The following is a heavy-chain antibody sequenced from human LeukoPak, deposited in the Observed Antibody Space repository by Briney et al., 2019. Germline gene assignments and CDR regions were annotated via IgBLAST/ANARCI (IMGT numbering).Heavy chain of an antibody. V-gene: IGHV1-18*01. D-gene: IGHD3-10*01. CDR1: GYDFTRVG. CDR3: ARAGSGSGWYFDY. J-gene: IGHJ4*02. CDR2: ISPYNGNT. Sequence: ASVKVSCQASGYDFTRVGITWVRRAPGQGLECMGWISPYNGNTRYAQKFQGRVAMTTDTSSTTAYMELRGPRCNDTAVYYCARAGSGSGWYFDYWGEGTPLTVSS.